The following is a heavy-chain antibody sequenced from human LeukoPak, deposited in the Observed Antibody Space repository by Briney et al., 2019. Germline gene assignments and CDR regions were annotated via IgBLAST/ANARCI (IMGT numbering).Heavy chain of an antibody. Sequence: GGSLRLSCAGSGFTFSSFAMSWVRQVPGKGLEWISAISGSGGSTFYADSVKGRFTISRDNSKNTLYLQMNSLRAEDTAVYYCAKGVPGWFDPWGQGTLVTVSS. CDR2: ISGSGGST. J-gene: IGHJ5*02. CDR3: AKGVPGWFDP. CDR1: GFTFSSFA. V-gene: IGHV3-23*01.